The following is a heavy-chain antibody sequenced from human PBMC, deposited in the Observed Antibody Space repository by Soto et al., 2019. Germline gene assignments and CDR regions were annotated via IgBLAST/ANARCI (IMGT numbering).Heavy chain of an antibody. D-gene: IGHD3-10*01. V-gene: IGHV1-69*01. CDR2: IIPIFGTA. J-gene: IGHJ4*02. Sequence: QVQLVQSGAEVTKPGSSVKVSCKACGGTFSSYAISWVRQAPGQGLEWMGGIIPIFGTANYAQKFQGRVTITSAESKSTADMELSSLRSEDTAVDYGASGRYCYGSGSYLFWGQGTLVTVSS. CDR3: ASGRYCYGSGSYLF. CDR1: GGTFSSYA.